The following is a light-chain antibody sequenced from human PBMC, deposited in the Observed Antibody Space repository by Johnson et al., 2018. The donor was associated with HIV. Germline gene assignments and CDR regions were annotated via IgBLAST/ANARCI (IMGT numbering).Light chain of an antibody. Sequence: QSVLTQPPSVSAAPGQKVTISCSGSSSNIGNNYVSWYQQLPGTAPKLLIYENDKRPSGIPDRFSASKSGTSATLAITGLQTGDEGDYCCGSWDNTLSVFVFGAGTKVTVL. CDR3: GSWDNTLSVFV. J-gene: IGLJ1*01. CDR1: SSNIGNNY. V-gene: IGLV1-51*01. CDR2: END.